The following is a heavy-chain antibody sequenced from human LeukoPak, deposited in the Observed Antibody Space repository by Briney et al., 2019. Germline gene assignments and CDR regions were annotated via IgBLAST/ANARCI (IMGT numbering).Heavy chain of an antibody. D-gene: IGHD3-9*01. V-gene: IGHV3-21*01. CDR2: ISSSSSYI. J-gene: IGHJ4*02. CDR1: GFTSSSYS. Sequence: GGSLRLSCAASGFTSSSYSMNWVRQAPGKGLEWVSSISSSSSYIYYADSVKGRFTISRDNAKNSLYLQMNSLRAEDTAVYYYARDYYDILTGLQYYFDYWGQGTLVTVSS. CDR3: ARDYYDILTGLQYYFDY.